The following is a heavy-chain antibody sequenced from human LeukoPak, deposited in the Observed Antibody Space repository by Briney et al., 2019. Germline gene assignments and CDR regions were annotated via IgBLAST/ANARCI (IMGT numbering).Heavy chain of an antibody. J-gene: IGHJ4*02. D-gene: IGHD6-19*01. CDR2: IYTSGST. CDR1: GGSISSGSYY. CDR3: ARAPWLALNFDY. V-gene: IGHV4-61*02. Sequence: SETLSLTCTVSGGSISSGSYYWSWIRQPAGKGLEWIGRIYTSGSTNYNPSLKSRVTISVDTSKNQFSLKLSSVTAADTAVYYCARAPWLALNFDYWGQGTLVTVSS.